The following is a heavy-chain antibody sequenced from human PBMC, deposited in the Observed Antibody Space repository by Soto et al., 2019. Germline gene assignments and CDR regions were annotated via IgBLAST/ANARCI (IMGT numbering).Heavy chain of an antibody. J-gene: IGHJ6*02. CDR3: ARHKRITVVGVAPIRGMLFCYYYYYGMDV. CDR2: MDYSGRA. Sequence: SETLSLTCAVFGGSMSSSTYYWGWIRQPPGKGLEWIGGMDYSGRAYYNPSLKSRVTISVDTAKNKFSLKLNSVTAADTAVYYCARHKRITVVGVAPIRGMLFCYYYYYGMDVWGQGTTVTVSS. D-gene: IGHD3-3*01. V-gene: IGHV4-39*01. CDR1: GGSMSSSTYY.